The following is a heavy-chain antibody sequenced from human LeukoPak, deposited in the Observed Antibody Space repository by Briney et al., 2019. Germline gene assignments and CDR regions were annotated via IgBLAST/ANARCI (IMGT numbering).Heavy chain of an antibody. CDR2: INHSGST. D-gene: IGHD2-21*01. V-gene: IGHV4-39*02. Sequence: SETLSLTCTVSGGSISSSSYYWGWIRQPPGKGLEWIGEINHSGSTNYNPSLKRRVTISVDTSKNHFSLNMRSVTAADTAVYYCARLFRIANWGQGSLVTVSS. J-gene: IGHJ4*02. CDR1: GGSISSSSYY. CDR3: ARLFRIAN.